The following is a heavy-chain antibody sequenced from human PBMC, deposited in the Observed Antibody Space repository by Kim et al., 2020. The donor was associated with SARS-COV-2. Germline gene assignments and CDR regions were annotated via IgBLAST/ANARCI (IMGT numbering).Heavy chain of an antibody. CDR3: AKDQGLGWYRDAFDI. D-gene: IGHD2-15*01. CDR1: GFTFSSYG. CDR2: ISYDGSNK. V-gene: IGHV3-30*18. Sequence: GGSLRLSCAASGFTFSSYGMHWVRQAPGKGLEWVAVISYDGSNKYYADSVKGRFTISRDNSKNTLYLQMNSLRAEDTAVYYCAKDQGLGWYRDAFDIWGQGTMVTVSS. J-gene: IGHJ3*02.